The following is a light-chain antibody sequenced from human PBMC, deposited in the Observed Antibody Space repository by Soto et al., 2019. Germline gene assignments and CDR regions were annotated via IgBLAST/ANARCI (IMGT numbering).Light chain of an antibody. V-gene: IGKV1-5*01. J-gene: IGKJ1*01. CDR2: GAS. CDR3: QQYSTYPWP. CDR1: QSISSR. Sequence: EIQLAQSPYTLSASVGDRVTMTCRASQSISSRLAWYQLKPGKAPKLLISGASSLERGVPSTFSGSGSATEFTLTISSLQPDDFATYYCQQYSTYPWPFGQGTKVDI.